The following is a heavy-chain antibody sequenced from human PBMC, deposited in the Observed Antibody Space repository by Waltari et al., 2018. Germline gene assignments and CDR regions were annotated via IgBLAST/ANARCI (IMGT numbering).Heavy chain of an antibody. CDR1: GFTFSDYE. D-gene: IGHD2-15*01. V-gene: IGHV3-48*03. Sequence: EVQLVESGGTLAQPGGSLRLSGVASGFTFSDYEMNWVRQVPGKGLEWVSYSGSSGSTIDYADSVRGRFTISRDNAKNSLYLEMSSLRAEDTALYYCARDGGAYCNGGNCSPFEQWGQGTLVTVSS. J-gene: IGHJ4*02. CDR2: SGSSGSTI. CDR3: ARDGGAYCNGGNCSPFEQ.